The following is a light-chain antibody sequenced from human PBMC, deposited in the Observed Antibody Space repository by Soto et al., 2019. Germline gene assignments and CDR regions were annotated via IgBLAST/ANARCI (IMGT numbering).Light chain of an antibody. J-gene: IGKJ1*01. Sequence: EIVMTQSPATLSVSPGERATLSCRASQSVRSNLAWYQQKPGQAPRLLIYGASTRATGIPARFSGSGSGTELTLTISSPQSEDFAVYYCQQYNNWPPWTFGQGTKVEIK. CDR1: QSVRSN. V-gene: IGKV3-15*01. CDR3: QQYNNWPPWT. CDR2: GAS.